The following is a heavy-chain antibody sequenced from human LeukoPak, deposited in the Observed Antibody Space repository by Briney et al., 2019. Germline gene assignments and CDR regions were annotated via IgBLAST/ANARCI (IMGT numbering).Heavy chain of an antibody. CDR2: ISYDGSNK. V-gene: IGHV3-30*04. D-gene: IGHD5-18*01. J-gene: IGHJ4*02. Sequence: GGSLRLSCAASGFTFSSYAMHWVRQAPGKGLEWVAVISYDGSNKYYADSVKGRFTISRDNSENTLCLQMNSLRAEDTAVYYCARDLHRGYSYGFDYWGQGTLVTVSS. CDR1: GFTFSSYA. CDR3: ARDLHRGYSYGFDY.